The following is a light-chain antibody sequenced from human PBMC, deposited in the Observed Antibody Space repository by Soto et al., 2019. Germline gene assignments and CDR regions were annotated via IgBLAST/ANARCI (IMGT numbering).Light chain of an antibody. J-gene: IGKJ5*01. CDR2: DAS. CDR1: QSLGRY. CDR3: QQRSYPLT. V-gene: IGKV3-11*01. Sequence: TRSTYTLALSPGESATLSCRASQSLGRYLAWYQQKPGQAPRLLIYDASHRATGIPVRFSCSGSDSDFTLPISSLGPEDIAAYSIQQRSYPLTHGLGTRLEIK.